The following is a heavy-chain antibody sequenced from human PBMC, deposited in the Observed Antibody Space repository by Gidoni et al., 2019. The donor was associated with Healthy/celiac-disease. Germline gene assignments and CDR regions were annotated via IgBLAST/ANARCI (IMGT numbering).Heavy chain of an antibody. J-gene: IGHJ4*02. CDR3: ARAGVDLIFGVVIRGIDY. Sequence: HTGTLSLTCAVYGGSFSGYYWSWIRQPPGKGLEWIGEINHSGSTNYNPSLKSRVTISVDTSKNQFSLKLSSVTAADTAVYYCARAGVDLIFGVVIRGIDYWGQGTLVTVSS. CDR1: GGSFSGYY. CDR2: INHSGST. D-gene: IGHD3-3*01. V-gene: IGHV4-34*01.